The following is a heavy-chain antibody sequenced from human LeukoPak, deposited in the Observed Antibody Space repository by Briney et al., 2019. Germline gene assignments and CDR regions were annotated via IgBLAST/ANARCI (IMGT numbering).Heavy chain of an antibody. CDR2: ISGSGGST. V-gene: IGHV3-23*01. CDR3: AKSFGGTTVTTGY. Sequence: GGSLRLSCAASGFTFSSYAMSWVRQAPGKGLEWVSAISGSGGSTYYADSVKGRFTISRDNSKNTLCLQMNSLRAEDTAVYYCAKSFGGTTVTTGYWGQGTLVTVSS. J-gene: IGHJ4*02. D-gene: IGHD4-17*01. CDR1: GFTFSSYA.